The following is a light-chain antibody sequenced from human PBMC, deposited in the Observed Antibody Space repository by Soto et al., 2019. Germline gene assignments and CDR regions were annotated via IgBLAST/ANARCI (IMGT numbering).Light chain of an antibody. CDR2: GAS. CDR3: QQYDNWPPWT. CDR1: QSVSNN. Sequence: EIVMTQSPATLSVSPGERATLSCRASQSVSNNLAWYQQKPGQAPRLLLYGASTRAIGIPDRFSGSGSETEFTLTISSLQSEDFAVYYCQQYDNWPPWTFGQGTKVEIK. V-gene: IGKV3-15*01. J-gene: IGKJ1*01.